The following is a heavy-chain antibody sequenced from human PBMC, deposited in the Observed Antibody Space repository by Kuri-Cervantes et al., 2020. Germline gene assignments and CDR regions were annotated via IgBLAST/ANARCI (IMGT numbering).Heavy chain of an antibody. D-gene: IGHD6-19*01. CDR2: IYYSGST. J-gene: IGHJ4*02. V-gene: IGHV4-39*07. Sequence: SETLSLTCTVSGGSISSSSYYWGWIRQPPGKGLEWIGSIYYSGSTYYNPSLKSRVTISVDTSKNQFSLKLSSVTAADTAVYYCARAGPYLAPYSSGWYRGVYFDYWGQGTLVTVSS. CDR3: ARAGPYLAPYSSGWYRGVYFDY. CDR1: GGSISSSSYY.